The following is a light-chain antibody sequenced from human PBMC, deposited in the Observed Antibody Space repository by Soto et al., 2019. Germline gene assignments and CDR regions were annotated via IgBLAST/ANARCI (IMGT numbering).Light chain of an antibody. V-gene: IGKV1-39*01. Sequence: DSPRTQSPSSLAPSGGGIITITCRASHPISNYLNWYQHRPGKAPKLMIYGESTLQSGVPSRFSGSEYGTAFTLTITSLQPEDCATSYCQQTYATPITFGQGTRLEIK. CDR1: HPISNY. CDR2: GES. J-gene: IGKJ5*01. CDR3: QQTYATPIT.